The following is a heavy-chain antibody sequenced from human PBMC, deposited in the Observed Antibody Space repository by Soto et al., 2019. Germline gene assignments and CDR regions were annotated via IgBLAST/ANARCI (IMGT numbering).Heavy chain of an antibody. J-gene: IGHJ5*02. V-gene: IGHV4-39*01. CDR1: GGSINRDSYF. D-gene: IGHD2-2*01. CDR2: IYHRGNT. Sequence: QLQLQESGPGLVKPSETLSLTCTVSGGSINRDSYFWGWIRQTPGKGREWIASIYHRGNTYYNPSRRSRGTISLDTSRNQFSLKLSSVTAEDPAVYFGARVHQQDIGFDPWVQGTRVTVS. CDR3: ARVHQQDIGFDP.